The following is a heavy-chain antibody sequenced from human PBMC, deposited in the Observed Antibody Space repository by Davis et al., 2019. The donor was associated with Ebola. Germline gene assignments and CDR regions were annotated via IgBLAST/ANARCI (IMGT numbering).Heavy chain of an antibody. CDR1: GFTFSSYA. CDR2: ISYDGSNK. CDR3: AKAYCGADCSYILHFYEYMDV. V-gene: IGHV3-30-3*01. D-gene: IGHD2-21*01. J-gene: IGHJ6*03. Sequence: GESLTISCAASGFTFSSYAMHWVRQAPGKGLEWVAVISYDGSNKYYADSVKGRFTISRDNSKNTVYLQMNSLRAEDTAVYYCAKAYCGADCSYILHFYEYMDVWGKGTTVTVS.